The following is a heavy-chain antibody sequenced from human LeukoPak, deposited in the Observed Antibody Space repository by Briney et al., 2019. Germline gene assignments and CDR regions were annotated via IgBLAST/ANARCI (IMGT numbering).Heavy chain of an antibody. CDR3: ARSPQSGSGWYDYFDY. CDR1: GFTFSDSY. D-gene: IGHD6-19*01. CDR2: ISSSGGTM. J-gene: IGHJ4*02. Sequence: GGSLRLSCGASGFTFSDSYMSWIRQAPGKGLEWVSYISSSGGTMYYADSVKGRFTISRDNAKNSLYLQMNSLRAEDTAVYYCARSPQSGSGWYDYFDYWGQGTLVTASS. V-gene: IGHV3-11*01.